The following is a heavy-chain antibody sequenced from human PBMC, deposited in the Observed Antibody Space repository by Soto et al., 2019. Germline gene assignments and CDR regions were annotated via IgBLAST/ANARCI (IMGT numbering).Heavy chain of an antibody. Sequence: SETPSLTCTVPGGSISSSSYYWGWIRQPPGKGLEWIGSIYYSGSTYYNPSLKSRVTISVDTSKNQFSLKLSSVTAADTAVYYCAPLTVGYSYGNWFDPWGQGTLVSVSS. D-gene: IGHD5-18*01. J-gene: IGHJ5*02. CDR1: GGSISSSSYY. V-gene: IGHV4-39*05. CDR3: APLTVGYSYGNWFDP. CDR2: IYYSGST.